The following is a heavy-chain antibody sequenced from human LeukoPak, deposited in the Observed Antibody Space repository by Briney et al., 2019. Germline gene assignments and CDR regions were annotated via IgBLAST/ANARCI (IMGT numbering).Heavy chain of an antibody. CDR1: GYTFTTYA. J-gene: IGHJ4*02. D-gene: IGHD6-13*01. Sequence: ASVKVSCKASGYTFTTYAMNWVRQAPGQGLEWMGWINTDTENPTYAQGFTGRFVFSLDTSVSTAYLQISSLKAEDTAVYYCARNGDGSSWYSYYFDYWGLGTLVTVSS. CDR2: INTDTENP. CDR3: ARNGDGSSWYSYYFDY. V-gene: IGHV7-4-1*02.